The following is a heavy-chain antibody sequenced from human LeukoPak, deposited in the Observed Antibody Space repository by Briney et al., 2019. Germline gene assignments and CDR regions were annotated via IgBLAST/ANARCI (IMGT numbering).Heavy chain of an antibody. Sequence: PGGSLRLSCAASGFTFSSYGMSWVRQAPGKGLEWVSAISGSGGSTYYADSVKGRFTISRDNSKNTLYLQMNSLRAEDTAVYYCAKDLNYYDSSGYYYYPDAFDIWGQGTMVTVSS. V-gene: IGHV3-23*01. CDR2: ISGSGGST. J-gene: IGHJ3*02. CDR3: AKDLNYYDSSGYYYYPDAFDI. CDR1: GFTFSSYG. D-gene: IGHD3-22*01.